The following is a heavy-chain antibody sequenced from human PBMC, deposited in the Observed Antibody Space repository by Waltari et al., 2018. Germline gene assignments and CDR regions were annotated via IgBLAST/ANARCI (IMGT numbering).Heavy chain of an antibody. CDR1: GFTVSSNY. CDR3: ASGYRITMVRGVAEY. J-gene: IGHJ4*02. Sequence: EVQLVESGGGLIQPGGSLRLSCAASGFTVSSNYMSWARQAPGKGLEWVSVIYSGGSTYYADSVKGRFTISRDNSKNTLYLQMNSLRAEDTAVYYCASGYRITMVRGVAEYWGQGTLVTVSS. V-gene: IGHV3-53*01. CDR2: IYSGGST. D-gene: IGHD3-10*01.